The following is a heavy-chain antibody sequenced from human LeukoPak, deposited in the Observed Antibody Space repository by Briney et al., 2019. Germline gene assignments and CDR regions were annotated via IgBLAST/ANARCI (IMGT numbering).Heavy chain of an antibody. CDR1: NGSITSSSYY. D-gene: IGHD2-2*03. CDR3: ARPVGSEYFHH. Sequence: SETLSLTCGVSNGSITSSSYYWGWIRQPPGKGLEWIGTIYYSGSTYYNPSLESRVTIFVDTSKNQFSLKLTSVTAADTAVYYCARPVGSEYFHHWSQGTQVTVSS. V-gene: IGHV4-39*01. J-gene: IGHJ1*01. CDR2: IYYSGST.